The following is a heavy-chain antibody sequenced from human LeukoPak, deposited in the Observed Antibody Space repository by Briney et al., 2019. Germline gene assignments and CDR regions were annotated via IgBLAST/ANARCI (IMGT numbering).Heavy chain of an antibody. J-gene: IGHJ5*02. CDR2: FHHSGIT. Sequence: SETLSLTCDVLGGSFSGYVWSWIRQPPGKGLDWIGDFHHSGITTYNPSLKSRVTISRDTSKNQFSLKMSFVTAADTAVYYCAKTGGGDSNGDYYRWLDPWGQGTLVTVSS. CDR3: AKTGGGDSNGDYYRWLDP. D-gene: IGHD3-22*01. CDR1: GGSFSGYV. V-gene: IGHV4-34*01.